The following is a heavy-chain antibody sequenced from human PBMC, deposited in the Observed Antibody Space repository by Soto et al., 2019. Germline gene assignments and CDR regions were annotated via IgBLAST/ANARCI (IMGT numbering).Heavy chain of an antibody. V-gene: IGHV1-18*01. CDR1: GYTFTSYG. D-gene: IGHD1-1*01. J-gene: IGHJ6*02. Sequence: ASVKVSCKASGYTFTSYGISWVRQAPGQGLEWMGWISAYNGNTNYAQKLQGRVTMTTDTSTSTAYMELRSLRSDDTAVYYCARSPPRLKYWNGPGNYYYYGMDVWGQGTTVTVSS. CDR2: ISAYNGNT. CDR3: ARSPPRLKYWNGPGNYYYYGMDV.